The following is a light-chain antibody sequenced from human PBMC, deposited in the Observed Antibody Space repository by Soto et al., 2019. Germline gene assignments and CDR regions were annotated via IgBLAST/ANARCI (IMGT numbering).Light chain of an antibody. CDR1: QSVSSSY. J-gene: IGKJ2*01. CDR3: QQYGSSPWYT. CDR2: GAS. Sequence: EIVLTQSPGTLSLSPGERATLSCRASQSVSSSYLAWYQQKPGQAPRLLIYGASSRATGIPDRFSGSGSGTDFTLTISRLEPEDFGVYYCQQYGSSPWYTFGQGTKLEIK. V-gene: IGKV3-20*01.